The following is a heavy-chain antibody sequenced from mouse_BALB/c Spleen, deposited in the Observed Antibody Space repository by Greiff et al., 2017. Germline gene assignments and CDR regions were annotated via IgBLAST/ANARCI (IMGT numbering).Heavy chain of an antibody. Sequence: EVQGVESGGDLVKPGGSLKLSCAASGFTFSSYGMSWVRQTPDKRLEWVATISSGGSYTYYPDSVKGRFTISRDNAKNTLYLQMSSLKSEDTAMYYCARRGYDYAMDYWGQGTSVTVSS. CDR1: GFTFSSYG. D-gene: IGHD2-14*01. J-gene: IGHJ4*01. CDR3: ARRGYDYAMDY. V-gene: IGHV5-6*01. CDR2: ISSGGSYT.